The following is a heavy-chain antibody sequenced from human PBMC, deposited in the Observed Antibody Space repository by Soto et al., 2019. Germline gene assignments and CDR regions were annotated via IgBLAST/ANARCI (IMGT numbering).Heavy chain of an antibody. J-gene: IGHJ4*02. Sequence: SETLSLTGAVYGGSFSSYHWSWIRQTPGKGLEWIGEINHLTTTNYNPSLKSRVIISLDTPKNQFSLKLSSVTAADTAVYYCARCYDTALAPIFWGQGILATVSS. D-gene: IGHD5-18*01. CDR1: GGSFSSYH. CDR2: INHLTTT. V-gene: IGHV4-34*01. CDR3: ARCYDTALAPIF.